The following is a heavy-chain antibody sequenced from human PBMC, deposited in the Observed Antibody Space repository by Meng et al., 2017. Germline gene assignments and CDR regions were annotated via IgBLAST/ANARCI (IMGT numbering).Heavy chain of an antibody. CDR2: IYWNADK. V-gene: IGHV2-5*01. CDR1: GFPLSTSGVG. J-gene: IGHJ5*02. D-gene: IGHD2-2*01. CDR3: AHSVLFLYCSSTSCLSWFDP. Sequence: SGPTLVKPPQTLTLTCPFSGFPLSTSGVGVGWIRQPPGKALEWLALIYWNADKRYSPSLKSRLTITKDTSKNQVVLTMANLNPVDTATYYCAHSVLFLYCSSTSCLSWFDPWGQGTLVTVSS.